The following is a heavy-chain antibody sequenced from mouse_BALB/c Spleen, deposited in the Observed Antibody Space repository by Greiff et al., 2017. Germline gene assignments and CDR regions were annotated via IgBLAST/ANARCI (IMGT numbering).Heavy chain of an antibody. D-gene: IGHD3-1*01. CDR3: TREGATGYYAMDY. V-gene: IGHV5-6-4*01. CDR1: GFTFSSYT. Sequence: EVQGVESGGGLVKPGGSLKLSCAASGFTFSSYTMSWVRQTPEKRLEWVATISSGGSYTYYPDSVKGRFTISRDNAKNTLYLQMSSLKSEDTAMYYCTREGATGYYAMDYWGQGTSVTVSS. CDR2: ISSGGSYT. J-gene: IGHJ4*01.